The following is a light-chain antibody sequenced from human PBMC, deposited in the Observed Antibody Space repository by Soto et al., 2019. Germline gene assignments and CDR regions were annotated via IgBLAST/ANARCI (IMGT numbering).Light chain of an antibody. J-gene: IGKJ2*01. CDR2: AAS. Sequence: DIQMTQSPSSLSASVGDRVTITCRASQSITTYLNWYQQKPGNAPTLLIYAASSLQSGVTSRFSGSGSGTDFTLTISSLQPEDFATYYCQRSYSTPYTFGQGTKLEIK. CDR1: QSITTY. CDR3: QRSYSTPYT. V-gene: IGKV1-39*01.